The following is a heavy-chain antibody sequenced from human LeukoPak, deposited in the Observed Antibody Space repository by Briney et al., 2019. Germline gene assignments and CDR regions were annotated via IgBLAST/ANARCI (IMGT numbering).Heavy chain of an antibody. J-gene: IGHJ4*02. V-gene: IGHV3-21*01. CDR3: ARTGATMVREEPRYFDY. CDR1: GFTFSSYS. D-gene: IGHD3-10*01. Sequence: GGSLRLSCAASGFTFSSYSMNWARQAPGKGLEWVSSISSSSSYIYYADSVKGRFTISRDNAKNSLYLQMNSLRAEDTAVYYCARTGATMVREEPRYFDYWGQGTLVTVSS. CDR2: ISSSSSYI.